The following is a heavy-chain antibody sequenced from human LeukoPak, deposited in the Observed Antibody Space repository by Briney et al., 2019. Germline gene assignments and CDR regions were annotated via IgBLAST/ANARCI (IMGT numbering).Heavy chain of an antibody. J-gene: IGHJ3*01. D-gene: IGHD3-16*01. CDR2: IYYTGTT. CDR1: GGSISGTYY. V-gene: IGHV4-59*08. Sequence: SETLSLTCTVSGGSISGTYYWSWIRQPPGKGLGWIGYIYYTGTTDSNPSLKRRVTISLDTSKNQFSLNLSSVTAADTAVYYCARRWVYDKRAFDAWGQGTMVTVSS. CDR3: ARRWVYDKRAFDA.